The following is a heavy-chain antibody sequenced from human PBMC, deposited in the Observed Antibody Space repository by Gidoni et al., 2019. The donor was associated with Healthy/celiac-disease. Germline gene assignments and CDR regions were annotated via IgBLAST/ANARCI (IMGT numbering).Heavy chain of an antibody. V-gene: IGHV1-2*02. CDR2: INPNSGGT. D-gene: IGHD3-3*01. Sequence: QVQLVQSGAEVKKPGASVKVSCKASGYTFTGYYMHWVRQAPGQGLAWMGWINPNSGGTNYAKKFQGRVTMTRDTSISTAYMELSRLRSDDTAVYYCARDPTYFDFWSGSWGQGTLVTVSS. J-gene: IGHJ4*02. CDR3: ARDPTYFDFWSGS. CDR1: GYTFTGYY.